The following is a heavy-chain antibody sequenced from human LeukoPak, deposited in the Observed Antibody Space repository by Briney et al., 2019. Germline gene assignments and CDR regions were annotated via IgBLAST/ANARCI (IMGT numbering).Heavy chain of an antibody. D-gene: IGHD2-8*01. J-gene: IGHJ4*02. Sequence: GGSLRLSCAASGFTISSSWMTWVRQVPGKGLEWVASIREDGSQKSSVDSVKGRFTISRDNAKTSLYLQMDSLRAEDTAVYWCARGPTNGQAFDYWGQGTLVSVSS. V-gene: IGHV3-7*01. CDR1: GFTISSSW. CDR3: ARGPTNGQAFDY. CDR2: IREDGSQK.